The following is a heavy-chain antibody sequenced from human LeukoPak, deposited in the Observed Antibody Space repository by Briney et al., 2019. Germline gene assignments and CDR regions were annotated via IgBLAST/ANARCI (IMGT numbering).Heavy chain of an antibody. CDR2: INHSGST. Sequence: SETLSLTCAVYGGSFSGYYWSWIRQPPGKGLEWIGEINHSGSTNYNPSLKSRVTISVDTSKNQFSLKLSSVTAADTAVYYCARGPGFGCCSSTSCRILLMSYGMDVWGKGTTVTVSS. D-gene: IGHD2-2*01. CDR1: GGSFSGYY. J-gene: IGHJ6*04. V-gene: IGHV4-34*01. CDR3: ARGPGFGCCSSTSCRILLMSYGMDV.